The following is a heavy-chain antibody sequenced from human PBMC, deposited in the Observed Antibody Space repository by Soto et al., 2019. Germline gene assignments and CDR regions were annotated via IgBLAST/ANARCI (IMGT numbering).Heavy chain of an antibody. V-gene: IGHV4-38-2*01. D-gene: IGHD3-22*01. CDR3: ARVDAYYYDSSGPRGWFDP. Sequence: PSQTLSLTCAVSGYSISSGYYWGWIRQPPGKGLEWIGSIYLSGSTYYTPSLKSRVTISVDTSKNQFSLKLSYGPAEDTAVYYCARVDAYYYDSSGPRGWFDPWGQGTLVTVSS. CDR1: GYSISSGYY. J-gene: IGHJ5*02. CDR2: IYLSGST.